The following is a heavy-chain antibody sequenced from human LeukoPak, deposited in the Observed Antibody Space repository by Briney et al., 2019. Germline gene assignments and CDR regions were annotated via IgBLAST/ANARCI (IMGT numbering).Heavy chain of an antibody. Sequence: GGSLRPSCAASGFTVSTNYMNWVRQAPGKGLEWVSAISGSGGSTYYADSVKGRFTISRDNSKNTLYLQMNSLRAEDTAVYYCAKSKAYYDILTGYLYFDYWGQGTLVTVSS. J-gene: IGHJ4*02. CDR2: ISGSGGST. D-gene: IGHD3-9*01. CDR1: GFTVSTNY. CDR3: AKSKAYYDILTGYLYFDY. V-gene: IGHV3-23*01.